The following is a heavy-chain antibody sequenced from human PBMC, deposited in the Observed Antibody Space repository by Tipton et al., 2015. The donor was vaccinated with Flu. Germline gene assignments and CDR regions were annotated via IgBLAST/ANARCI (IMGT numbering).Heavy chain of an antibody. Sequence: SLRLSCAASGFTFSSYGIHWVRQAPGRGLEWVAVIWYDGVRKYYAGSVSGRITVSRDLSKNTIYLQMNSLRVVDTAVYHCARDSDRSGHYDTFDVWGQGTMVTVPS. CDR2: IWYDGVRK. CDR1: GFTFSSYG. V-gene: IGHV3-33*08. D-gene: IGHD3-22*01. CDR3: ARDSDRSGHYDTFDV. J-gene: IGHJ3*01.